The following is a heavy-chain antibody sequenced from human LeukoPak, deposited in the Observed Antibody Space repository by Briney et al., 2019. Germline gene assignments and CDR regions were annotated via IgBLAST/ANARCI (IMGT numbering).Heavy chain of an antibody. CDR1: GYTLTELS. D-gene: IGHD5-18*01. Sequence: ASVKVSCKVSGYTLTELSMHWVRQAPGKGLEWMGGFDPEDGETIYAQKLQGRVTMTTDTSTSTAYMELRSLRSDDTAVYYCARDRAQNTAMVTNWGQGTLVTVSS. J-gene: IGHJ4*02. V-gene: IGHV1-24*01. CDR2: FDPEDGET. CDR3: ARDRAQNTAMVTN.